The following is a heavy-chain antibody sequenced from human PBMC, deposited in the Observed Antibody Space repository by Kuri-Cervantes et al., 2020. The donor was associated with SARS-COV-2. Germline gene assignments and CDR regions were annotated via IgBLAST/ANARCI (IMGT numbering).Heavy chain of an antibody. J-gene: IGHJ5*02. D-gene: IGHD3-3*01. CDR1: GFTVSSYW. V-gene: IGHV3-74*01. CDR3: ASLSNLEWLPP. Sequence: GESLKISCAASGFTVSSYWMHWVRQAPGKGLVWVSRINSDGSSTSYADSVKGRFTISRDNAKNTLYLQMNSLRAEDTAVYYCASLSNLEWLPPWGQGTLVTVSS. CDR2: INSDGSST.